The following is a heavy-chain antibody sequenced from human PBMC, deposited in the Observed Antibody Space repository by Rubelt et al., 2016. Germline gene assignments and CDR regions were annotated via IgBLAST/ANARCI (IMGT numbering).Heavy chain of an antibody. CDR3: ARKWFAVGWFDP. D-gene: IGHD3-22*01. J-gene: IGHJ5*02. V-gene: IGHV4-34*01. Sequence: QMHLQQWGAGLLKPSGTLSLTCGVSGRSFSGYYWSWVRQPPGQGLEWIGDINQSGNTNYNPSLKSRGTISIDTSRTQCSLKLRSVTAADTATYYCARKWFAVGWFDPWGQGTQVTVSS. CDR2: INQSGNT. CDR1: GRSFSGYY.